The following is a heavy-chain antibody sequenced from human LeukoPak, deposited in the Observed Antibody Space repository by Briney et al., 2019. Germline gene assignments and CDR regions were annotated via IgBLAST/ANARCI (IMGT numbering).Heavy chain of an antibody. Sequence: PSETLSLTCTVSGGSISTYYWSWIRQPLEKGLEWIGYIYNSGSTNYNPSLKSRVTISVDTSKNQFSLKLSSVTAADTAVYYCARENSNSWYLDYWGQGTLVTVSS. CDR1: GGSISTYY. J-gene: IGHJ4*02. D-gene: IGHD6-13*01. CDR2: IYNSGST. V-gene: IGHV4-59*01. CDR3: ARENSNSWYLDY.